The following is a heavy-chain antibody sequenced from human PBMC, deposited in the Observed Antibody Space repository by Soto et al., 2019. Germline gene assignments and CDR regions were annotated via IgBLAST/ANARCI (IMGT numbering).Heavy chain of an antibody. J-gene: IGHJ4*02. V-gene: IGHV4-39*01. D-gene: IGHD2-15*01. CDR2: IHYSGST. Sequence: SETLSLTCTFSGDSIIITSYYWGWVRQPPGKGLEWIGSIHYSGSTHYNPSLQSRVTISGDASKKQFSLKLRSVTAADTAVYYCASTKDETLYFDYWGQGTLVTVSS. CDR3: ASTKDETLYFDY. CDR1: GDSIIITSYY.